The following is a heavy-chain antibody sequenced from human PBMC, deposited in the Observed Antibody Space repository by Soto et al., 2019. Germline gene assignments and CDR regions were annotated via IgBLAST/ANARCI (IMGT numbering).Heavy chain of an antibody. CDR1: GVTFSSYA. V-gene: IGHV3-30-3*01. CDR3: ATPPRASGDY. J-gene: IGHJ4*01. CDR2: ISYDGSNK. Sequence: VGSLRLSCAASGVTFSSYAMHWGRQAPGKGLGWVAVISYDGSNKYYADSVKGRFTISRDNSKNTLYLQMNSLRDEGTAVYSCATPPRASGDYWGQGTLVTVSS.